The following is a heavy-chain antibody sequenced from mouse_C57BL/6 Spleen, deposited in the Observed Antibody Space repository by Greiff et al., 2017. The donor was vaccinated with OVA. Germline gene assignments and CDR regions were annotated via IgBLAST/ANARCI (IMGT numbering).Heavy chain of an antibody. Sequence: VKRVESGPGLVQPSQSLSITCTVSGFSLTSSGVHWVRQSPGKGLEWLGVIWRGGSTDYNAAFMSRLSITKDNSKSQVFFKMNSLQADDTAMYYCAKWITLADAMDYWGQGTSVTVSS. CDR1: GFSLTSSG. V-gene: IGHV2-5*01. D-gene: IGHD2-4*01. J-gene: IGHJ4*01. CDR2: IWRGGST. CDR3: AKWITLADAMDY.